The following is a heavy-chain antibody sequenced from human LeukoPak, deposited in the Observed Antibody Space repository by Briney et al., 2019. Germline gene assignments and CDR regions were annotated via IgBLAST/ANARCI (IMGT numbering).Heavy chain of an antibody. Sequence: GGSLRLSCVASGFTFSSYNMIWVRQAPGKGLEWVSGLSGSGRATYYAHSVKGRFTISRENSKNAMFLQMNSLRVDDTAVYYCARQRVMLTGTGGTWIDPRGQGTLVTVSS. CDR3: ARQRVMLTGTGGTWIDP. D-gene: IGHD1/OR15-1a*01. CDR1: GFTFSSYN. J-gene: IGHJ5*02. V-gene: IGHV3-23*01. CDR2: LSGSGRAT.